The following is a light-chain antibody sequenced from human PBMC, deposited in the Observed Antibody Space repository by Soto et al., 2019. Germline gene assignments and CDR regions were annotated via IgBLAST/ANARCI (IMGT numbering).Light chain of an antibody. J-gene: IGLJ3*02. CDR3: VLYMGSGICV. CDR2: STN. Sequence: QTVVTQEPSFSVSPGRTVTLTCGLSSGSVSTSYYPSWYQQTPGQAPSTLIYSTNIRSSGVPDRFSGSILGNNAALTITGAQADDESDYYCVLYMGSGICVFGGGTKLTVL. V-gene: IGLV8-61*01. CDR1: SGSVSTSYY.